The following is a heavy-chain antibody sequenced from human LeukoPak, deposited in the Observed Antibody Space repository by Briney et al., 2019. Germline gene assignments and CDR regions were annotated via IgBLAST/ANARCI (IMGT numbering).Heavy chain of an antibody. V-gene: IGHV1-18*01. J-gene: IGHJ4*02. Sequence: ASVKVSCKASGYTFSAYGISWVRQAPGQGLEWMGYISAYSGNTNYAQKLQGRVTMTTDTSTITAYMELRSLRSDDTAVYYCARDSHIAGVAYYFDYWGRGTLVTVSS. CDR2: ISAYSGNT. CDR1: GYTFSAYG. CDR3: ARDSHIAGVAYYFDY. D-gene: IGHD6-13*01.